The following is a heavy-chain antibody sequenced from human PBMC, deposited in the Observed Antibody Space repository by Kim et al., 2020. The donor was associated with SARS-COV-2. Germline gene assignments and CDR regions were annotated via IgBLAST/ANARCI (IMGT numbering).Heavy chain of an antibody. CDR3: ARSLDIVATSFYY. CDR1: GYSFTSYW. D-gene: IGHD5-12*01. V-gene: IGHV5-51*01. CDR2: IYPGDSDT. Sequence: GESLKISCKGSGYSFTSYWIGWVRQMHGKGLEWMGIIYPGDSDTRYSPSFQGQVTISADKSISTAYLQWSSLKASDTAMYYCARSLDIVATSFYYWGQGTLVTVSS. J-gene: IGHJ4*02.